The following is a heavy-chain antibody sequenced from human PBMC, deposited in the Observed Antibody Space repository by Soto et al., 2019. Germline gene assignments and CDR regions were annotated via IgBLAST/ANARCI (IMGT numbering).Heavy chain of an antibody. J-gene: IGHJ5*02. CDR3: ARGRSYYDGGGDYYVDYWFDP. Sequence: QVQLVQSGAEVKKPGASVKVSCKASGYTFTSDDLNWVRQAPGQGLEWMGWMNPNSGNPGYAQKFQGRLTMTRNTSISTAYMELGSLSSEDTAVYYCARGRSYYDGGGDYYVDYWFDPWGQGTLVTVSS. CDR1: GYTFTSDD. CDR2: MNPNSGNP. D-gene: IGHD3-22*01. V-gene: IGHV1-8*01.